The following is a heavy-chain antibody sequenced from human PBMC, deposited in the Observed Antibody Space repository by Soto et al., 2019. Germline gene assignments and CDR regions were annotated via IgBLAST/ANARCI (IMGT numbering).Heavy chain of an antibody. D-gene: IGHD3-3*01. CDR1: GYTFTSYG. J-gene: IGHJ4*02. Sequence: ASVKVSCKASGYTFTSYGISWVRHAPGQGLEWMGWISAYNGNTNYAQKLQGRVTMTTDTSTSTAYMELRGLRSDDTAVYYCARGSGYFSPEYYFDSWGQGALVTVSS. CDR2: ISAYNGNT. V-gene: IGHV1-18*01. CDR3: ARGSGYFSPEYYFDS.